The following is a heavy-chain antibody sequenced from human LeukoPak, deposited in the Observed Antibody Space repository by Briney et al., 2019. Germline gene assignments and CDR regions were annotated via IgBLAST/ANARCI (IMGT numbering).Heavy chain of an antibody. Sequence: QPGGSLRLSCAASGFTFTMFSMNWLRQAPGKGLEWIAFIRGRSDTTYYADSVQGRFTISRDNAEDSVYLQMNSLRVEDTAVYYCARTYDFGIGPPGDAFDNWGQGTLVTVFS. CDR1: GFTFTMFS. D-gene: IGHD3-3*01. CDR3: ARTYDFGIGPPGDAFDN. CDR2: IRGRSDTT. V-gene: IGHV3-48*01. J-gene: IGHJ3*02.